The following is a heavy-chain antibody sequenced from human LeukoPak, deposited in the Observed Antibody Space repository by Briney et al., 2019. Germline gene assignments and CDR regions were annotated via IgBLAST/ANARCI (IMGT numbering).Heavy chain of an antibody. CDR1: GFTFSSYW. CDR3: ARARSSSWYPYYYYYGMDV. Sequence: GGSLRLSCAASGFTFSSYWMSWVRQAPGKGLEWVANIKQDGSEKYYVDSVKGRFTISRDNAKNSLYLQMNSLRAEDTAVYYCARARSSSWYPYYYYYGMDVWGQGTTVTVSS. D-gene: IGHD6-13*01. CDR2: IKQDGSEK. J-gene: IGHJ6*02. V-gene: IGHV3-7*01.